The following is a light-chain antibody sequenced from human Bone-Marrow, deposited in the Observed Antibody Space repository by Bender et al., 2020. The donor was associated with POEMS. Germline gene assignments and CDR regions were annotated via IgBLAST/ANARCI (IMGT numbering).Light chain of an antibody. CDR1: ISNIGAGYD. Sequence: QSVLTQPPSVSGAPGQRVTISCTGSISNIGAGYDVHWYQQLPQTAPKLLISGANTRPSGVPDRFSGSRSATSASLAITGLQPDDEADYFCQSYDTSLSVVFGGGTKLTVL. CDR3: QSYDTSLSVV. CDR2: GAN. V-gene: IGLV1-40*01. J-gene: IGLJ2*01.